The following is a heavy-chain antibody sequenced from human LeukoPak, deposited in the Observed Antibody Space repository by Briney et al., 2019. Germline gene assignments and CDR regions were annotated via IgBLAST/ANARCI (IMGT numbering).Heavy chain of an antibody. D-gene: IGHD3-22*01. CDR2: ISYDGSNK. Sequence: HSGGSLRLSCAASGFTFSSYAMHWVRQAPGKGLEWVAVISYDGSNKYYADSVKGRFTISRDNSKNTLYLQMNSLRAEGTAVYYCARDLSSYDSSGYYYGSPDYWGQGTLVTVSS. CDR3: ARDLSSYDSSGYYYGSPDY. J-gene: IGHJ4*02. CDR1: GFTFSSYA. V-gene: IGHV3-30*01.